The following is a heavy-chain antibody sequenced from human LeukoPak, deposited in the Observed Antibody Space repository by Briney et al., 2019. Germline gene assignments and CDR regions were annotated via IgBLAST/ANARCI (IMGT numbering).Heavy chain of an antibody. J-gene: IGHJ4*02. V-gene: IGHV3-33*01. CDR2: IWYDGSNK. Sequence: GGSLRLSCAASGFTFSSYGMHWVRQAPGKGLEWVAVIWYDGSNKYYADSVKGRFTISRDNSKNTLYLQMNSLRAEDTAVYYCTTAGYYDYVWGSYRDSDYWGQGTLVTVSS. CDR1: GFTFSSYG. D-gene: IGHD3-16*02. CDR3: TTAGYYDYVWGSYRDSDY.